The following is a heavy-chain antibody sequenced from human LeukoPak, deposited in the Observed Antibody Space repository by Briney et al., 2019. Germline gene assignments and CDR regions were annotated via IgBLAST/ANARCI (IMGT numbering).Heavy chain of an antibody. CDR2: ISSSSSTI. Sequence: GGSLRLSCAASGFTFSSYSMNWVRQAPGKGLEWVSYISSSSSTIYYADSVKGRFTISRDNAKNSLYLQMNSLRAEDTAVYYCAREVAAAGNFGRYWYFDLWGRGTLVTVSS. CDR1: GFTFSSYS. J-gene: IGHJ2*01. V-gene: IGHV3-48*01. CDR3: AREVAAAGNFGRYWYFDL. D-gene: IGHD6-13*01.